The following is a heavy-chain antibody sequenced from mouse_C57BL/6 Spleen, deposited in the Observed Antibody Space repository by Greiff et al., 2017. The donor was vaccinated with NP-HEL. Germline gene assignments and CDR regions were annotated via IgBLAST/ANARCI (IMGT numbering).Heavy chain of an antibody. CDR2: IDPETGGT. D-gene: IGHD1-1*02. CDR3: TRSGVDY. Sequence: VQLVESGAELVRPGASVTLSCKASGYTFTDYEMHWVKQTPVHGLEWIGAIDPETGGTAYNQKFKGKAILTADKSSSTAYMELRSLTSEDSAVYYCTRSGVDYWGQGTSVTVSS. CDR1: GYTFTDYE. V-gene: IGHV1-15*01. J-gene: IGHJ4*01.